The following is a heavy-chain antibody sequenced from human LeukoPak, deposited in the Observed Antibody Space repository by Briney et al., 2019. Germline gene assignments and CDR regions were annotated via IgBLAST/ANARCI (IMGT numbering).Heavy chain of an antibody. J-gene: IGHJ5*02. CDR2: IYYSGST. CDR1: GDSISSSSYY. Sequence: SETLSLTCTVSGDSISSSSYYWGWIRQPPGKGLEWIGSIYYSGSTYYNPSLKSRVTISVDTSKNQFSLKLSSVTAADTAVYYCARHFVVVPAAQYTLYNWFDPWGQGTLVTVSS. CDR3: ARHFVVVPAAQYTLYNWFDP. V-gene: IGHV4-39*01. D-gene: IGHD2-2*01.